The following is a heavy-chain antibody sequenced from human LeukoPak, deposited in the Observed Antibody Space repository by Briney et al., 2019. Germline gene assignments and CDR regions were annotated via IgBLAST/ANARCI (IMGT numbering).Heavy chain of an antibody. CDR2: TISKTAGGTT. Sequence: PGGSLRLSCAASGFTLNKAWMSWVRQAPGTGLEWVGNTISKTAGGTTPSDAPVKSRFTISRDDSQKPLYLQMNSLKIEDTAVYYFSTRDMDVWGRGPTVTVSS. V-gene: IGHV3-15*01. J-gene: IGHJ6*02. CDR3: STRDMDV. CDR1: GFTLNKAW.